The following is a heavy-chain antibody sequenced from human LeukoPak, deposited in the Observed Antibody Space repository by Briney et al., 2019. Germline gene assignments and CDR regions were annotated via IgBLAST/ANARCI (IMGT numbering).Heavy chain of an antibody. D-gene: IGHD1-7*01. V-gene: IGHV3-48*03. CDR3: AGYHWNSGVVY. J-gene: IGHJ4*02. CDR2: ISRSGDTI. CDR1: GFTFSSYE. Sequence: GGSLRLSCAASGFTFSSYEMNWVRQAPGKGLEWVSYISRSGDTIDYADSVKGRFSISRDNAKNSLYLQMNSLRAEDTAVYYCAGYHWNSGVVYWGQGTLVTVSS.